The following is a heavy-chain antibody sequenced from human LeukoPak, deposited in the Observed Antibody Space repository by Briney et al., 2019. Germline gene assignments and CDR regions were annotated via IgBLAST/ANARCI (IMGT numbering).Heavy chain of an antibody. D-gene: IGHD3-3*01. CDR2: INTDGSST. CDR3: ARGESGYFRL. Sequence: GGSLRLSCAASGFSFSTYWMHWVRQAPGKGLVWVARINTDGSSTNYVDSMKGRFIISRDNARNTPYLQMSSLRAEDAAVYYCARGESGYFRLWGQGTLVTVSS. V-gene: IGHV3-74*01. J-gene: IGHJ4*02. CDR1: GFSFSTYW.